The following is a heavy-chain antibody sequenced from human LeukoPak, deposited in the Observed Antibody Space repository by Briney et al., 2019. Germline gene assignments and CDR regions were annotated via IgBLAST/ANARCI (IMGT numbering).Heavy chain of an antibody. J-gene: IGHJ4*02. CDR3: AREDGSGWHFFDY. V-gene: IGHV3-21*01. Sequence: PGGSLRLSCAASGFTFSSYSMNWVRQAPGKGLEWVSSISSRSNYIYYADSLKGRFTVSRDNAKNSLFLQMNSLRAEDTAVYYCAREDGSGWHFFDYWGQGTLVTVSS. CDR2: ISSRSNYI. CDR1: GFTFSSYS. D-gene: IGHD6-19*01.